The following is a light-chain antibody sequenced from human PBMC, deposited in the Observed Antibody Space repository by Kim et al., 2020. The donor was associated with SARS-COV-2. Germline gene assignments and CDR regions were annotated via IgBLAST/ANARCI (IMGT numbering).Light chain of an antibody. CDR2: DKG. J-gene: IGLJ1*01. CDR3: QSYDNSLSGYV. Sequence: QQVTISCTGSSTNIGADYDVHWYQQVPGTAPKLLIYDKGHRPSGVPDRFSGSKSGTSASLAITGLQAEDEADYYCQSYDNSLSGYVFGSGTKVTVL. CDR1: STNIGADYD. V-gene: IGLV1-40*01.